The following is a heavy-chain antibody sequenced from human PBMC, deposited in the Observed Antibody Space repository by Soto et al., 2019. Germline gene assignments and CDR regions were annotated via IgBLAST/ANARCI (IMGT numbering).Heavy chain of an antibody. CDR2: IHYSGST. J-gene: IGHJ4*02. V-gene: IGHV4-61*01. CDR3: TRGGDAYKNGH. Sequence: QVQLQESGPGLVKPSETLSLTCTVAGGSVSIGTYYWSWIRQPPGKGLEWVGFIHYSGSTNYNPFLNSHIPMSVDTSKHQFSLKFTSANAADTAVYYCTRGGDAYKNGHWGQGTLVTVSS. D-gene: IGHD2-21*01. CDR1: GGSVSIGTYY.